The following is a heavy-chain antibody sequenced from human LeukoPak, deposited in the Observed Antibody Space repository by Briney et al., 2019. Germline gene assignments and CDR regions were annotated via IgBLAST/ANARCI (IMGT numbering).Heavy chain of an antibody. V-gene: IGHV3-30*02. D-gene: IGHD3-3*01. Sequence: AGGSLRLSCAASGFTFSSYGMHWVRQAPGKGLEWVAFIRYDGSNKYYADSVKGRFTISRDNSKNTLYLQMNSLRAEDTAVYYCARHQHYYDFWSGYYYYYYMDVWGKGTTVTVSS. J-gene: IGHJ6*03. CDR1: GFTFSSYG. CDR2: IRYDGSNK. CDR3: ARHQHYYDFWSGYYYYYYMDV.